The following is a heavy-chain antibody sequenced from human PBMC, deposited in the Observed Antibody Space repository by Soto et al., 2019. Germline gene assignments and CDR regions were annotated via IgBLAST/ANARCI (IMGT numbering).Heavy chain of an antibody. CDR2: IGSSGGYI. J-gene: IGHJ6*02. CDR3: AREKKHQSLGGGFGMDV. CDR1: GFIFSDFS. V-gene: IGHV3-21*01. D-gene: IGHD2-2*01. Sequence: GGSLRLSCAVSGFIFSDFSMNWVRQAPGKGLEWVASIGSSGGYIFYADSVKGRFTISRDNAKKSLDLQINSLRAEDTAVYYCAREKKHQSLGGGFGMDVWGQGTTVTVSS.